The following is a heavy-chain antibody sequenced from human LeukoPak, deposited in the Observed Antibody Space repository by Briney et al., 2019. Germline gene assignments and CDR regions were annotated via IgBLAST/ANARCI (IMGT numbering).Heavy chain of an antibody. J-gene: IGHJ5*02. CDR3: ARHGGRHSSVYYWFGP. CDR1: GGSISSYH. CDR2: IYYSGST. D-gene: IGHD3-22*01. Sequence: SETLSLTCTVSGGSISSYHWSWIRQPPGKGLEWIGYIYYSGSTNYNPSLKSRVTISIDTSKNQFSLKLSSVTAADTAVYYCARHGGRHSSVYYWFGPWGQGTLVPVSS. V-gene: IGHV4-59*01.